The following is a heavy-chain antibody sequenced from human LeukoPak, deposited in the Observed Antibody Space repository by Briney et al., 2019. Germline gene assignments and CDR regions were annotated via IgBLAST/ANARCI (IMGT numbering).Heavy chain of an antibody. CDR1: GFTFSSYA. J-gene: IGHJ6*02. CDR3: ARSNYGGNLGYYYGMDV. Sequence: GGSLRLSCAASGFTFSSYAMSWVRQAPGKGLEWVSAISGSGGSTYYADSVKGRFTISRDNSKNTLYLQMNSLRAEDTAVYYCARSNYGGNLGYYYGMDVWGQGTLVTVSS. D-gene: IGHD4-23*01. CDR2: ISGSGGST. V-gene: IGHV3-23*01.